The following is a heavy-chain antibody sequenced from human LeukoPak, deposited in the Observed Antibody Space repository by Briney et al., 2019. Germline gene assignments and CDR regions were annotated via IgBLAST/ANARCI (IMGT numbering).Heavy chain of an antibody. Sequence: PSETLSLTCSVSASSITNGYFWGWIRQPPGKGLEWIGSIYHSGSTYYNPSLKSRVTLSVDTSKNQFSLKLNSVSAADTAVYYCASATGIVVVPAASNMYAFDIWGQGTMVTVSS. CDR2: IYHSGST. CDR1: ASSITNGYF. D-gene: IGHD2-2*01. V-gene: IGHV4-38-2*02. J-gene: IGHJ3*02. CDR3: ASATGIVVVPAASNMYAFDI.